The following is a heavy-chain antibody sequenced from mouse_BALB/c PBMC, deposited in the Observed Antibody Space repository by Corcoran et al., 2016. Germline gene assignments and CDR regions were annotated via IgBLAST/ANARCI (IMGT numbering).Heavy chain of an antibody. V-gene: IGHV1S34*01. CDR2: ISCYNGAT. CDR1: GYSFTGYY. Sequence: LVKTGASVKISCKASGYSFTGYYMHWVKQSHGKSLEWIGYISCYNGATSYNQKFKGKATFTVDTSSSTAYMQFNSLTSEDSAVYYCARCDYDVEYAMDYWGQGTSVTVSS. CDR3: ARCDYDVEYAMDY. J-gene: IGHJ4*01. D-gene: IGHD2-4*01.